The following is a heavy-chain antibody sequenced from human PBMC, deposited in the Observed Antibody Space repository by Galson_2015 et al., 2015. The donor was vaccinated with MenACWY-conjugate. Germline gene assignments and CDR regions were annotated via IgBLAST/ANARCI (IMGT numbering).Heavy chain of an antibody. CDR3: LSSGWEN. CDR1: GFTFSHVW. J-gene: IGHJ4*02. Sequence: SLRLSCAASGFTFSHVWMTWVRQAPGQGLEWVGRIKSKTDGATTDYAAPVKGRFTISRDDSKNTLYLQMNSLKTEDTAVYYCLSSGWENWGQGTLVTVSS. CDR2: IKSKTDGATT. D-gene: IGHD6-19*01. V-gene: IGHV3-15*01.